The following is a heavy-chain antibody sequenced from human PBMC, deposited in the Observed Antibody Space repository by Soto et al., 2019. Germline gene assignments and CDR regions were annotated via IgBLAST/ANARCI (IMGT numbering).Heavy chain of an antibody. V-gene: IGHV4-31*03. CDR3: ARDSAGLGLLPLFDY. CDR2: IYYSGST. D-gene: IGHD2-15*01. CDR1: GGSIRSGCYY. Sequence: QVQLQESGPGLVKPSQTLSLTCTVSGGSIRSGCYYWSWIRQHPGKGLEWIGYIYYSGSTYYNPSLKSRVTISVDRSKNQFSLKLSSVTAADTAVYYCARDSAGLGLLPLFDYWGQGTLVTVSS. J-gene: IGHJ4*02.